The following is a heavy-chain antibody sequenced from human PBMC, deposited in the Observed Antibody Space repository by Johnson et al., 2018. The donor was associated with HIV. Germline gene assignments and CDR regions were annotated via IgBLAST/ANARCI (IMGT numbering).Heavy chain of an antibody. Sequence: MLLVESGGDLVQPGGSLGLSCAASGFTFSSYAMSWVRQAPGRGLEWVSSISGTGGSTYYADSVKGRFTISRDNSKNTLYLQMNSLRAEDTAVYYCARMTTTVSHHDAFDIRGQGTMVTVSS. CDR2: ISGTGGST. V-gene: IGHV3-23*04. D-gene: IGHD4-17*01. CDR3: ARMTTTVSHHDAFDI. J-gene: IGHJ3*02. CDR1: GFTFSSYA.